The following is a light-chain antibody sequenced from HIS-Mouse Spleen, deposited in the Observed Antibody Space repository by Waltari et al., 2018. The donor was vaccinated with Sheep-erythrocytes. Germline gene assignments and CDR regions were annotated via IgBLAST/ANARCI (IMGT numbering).Light chain of an antibody. CDR1: NIGSTS. V-gene: IGLV3-21*02. Sequence: SYVLTHPPSVSVAPAQTARSPCGGNNIGSTSVHWYQQKPGQAPALVVYDDSDRPSGIPGRFSGSNSGNTATLTISRVEAGDEADYYCQVWDSSSDPVVFGGGTKLTVL. J-gene: IGLJ2*01. CDR3: QVWDSSSDPVV. CDR2: DDS.